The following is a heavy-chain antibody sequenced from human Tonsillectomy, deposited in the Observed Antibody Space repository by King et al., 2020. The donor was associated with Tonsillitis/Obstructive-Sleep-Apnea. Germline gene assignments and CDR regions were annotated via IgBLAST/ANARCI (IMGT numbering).Heavy chain of an antibody. CDR2: IGTAGDT. CDR1: GFTFSSYD. D-gene: IGHD2-2*01. CDR3: AREVQLLGRHYYYYYYMDV. V-gene: IGHV3-13*04. J-gene: IGHJ6*03. Sequence: VQLVESGGGLVQPGGSLRLSCAASGFTFSSYDMHWVRQATGKGLEWVSAIGTAGDTYYPGSVKGRFTISRENAKNSLYLQMNSLRAGDTAVYYCAREVQLLGRHYYYYYYMDVWGKGATVTVSS.